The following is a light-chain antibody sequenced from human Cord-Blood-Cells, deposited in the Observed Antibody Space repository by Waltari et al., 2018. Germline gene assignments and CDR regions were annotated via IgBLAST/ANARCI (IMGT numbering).Light chain of an antibody. V-gene: IGLV2-14*01. J-gene: IGLJ1*01. CDR2: DVS. CDR3: SSYTSSSTLYV. Sequence: SALTQPAAVSVSPVQSITISCTGSSSDVGGYNYVSWYQQHPGKAPKLMIYDVSNRPSGVSNRFSGSKSGNTASLTISGLQAEDEADYYCSSYTSSSTLYVFGTGTKVTVL. CDR1: SSDVGGYNY.